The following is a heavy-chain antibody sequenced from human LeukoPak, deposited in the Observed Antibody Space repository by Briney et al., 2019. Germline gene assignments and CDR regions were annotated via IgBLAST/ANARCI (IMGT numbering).Heavy chain of an antibody. CDR1: GGTFSSYA. J-gene: IGHJ4*02. D-gene: IGHD6-13*01. V-gene: IGHV1-69*05. CDR3: ASPVDSSSWYYFDY. CDR2: IIPIFGTA. Sequence: GASVKVSCKASGGTFSSYAISWVLQAPGQGLEWMGGIIPIFGTANYAQKFQGRVTITTDESTSTAYMELSSLRSEDTAVYYCASPVDSSSWYYFDYWGQGTLVTVSS.